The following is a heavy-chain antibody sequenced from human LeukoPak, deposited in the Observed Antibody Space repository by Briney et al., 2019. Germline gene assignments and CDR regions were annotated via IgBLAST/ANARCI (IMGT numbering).Heavy chain of an antibody. CDR1: GLTFSSRA. CDR3: ASRPPSETYFAVFDY. CDR2: ITGSGGST. J-gene: IGHJ4*02. D-gene: IGHD1-26*01. V-gene: IGHV3-23*01. Sequence: GGSLRLSCVASGLTFSSRAMTWVRQTPGKGLEWVSGITGSGGSTYHAESVKGRFTISRDNSKNTLYLQMNNLRAEDTAVYYCASRPPSETYFAVFDYWGQGTLVTVSS.